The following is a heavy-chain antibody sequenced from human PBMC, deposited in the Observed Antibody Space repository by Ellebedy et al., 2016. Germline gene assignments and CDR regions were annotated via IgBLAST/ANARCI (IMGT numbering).Heavy chain of an antibody. V-gene: IGHV3-30*18. CDR3: SKRGQEWDLLN. CDR1: GFTFSSYA. J-gene: IGHJ4*02. CDR2: ISYDGSNK. Sequence: GESLKISCAASGFTFSSYAMHWVRQAPGKGLEWVAVISYDGSNKYYAESVKGRFTISRDSSKNTLYLQMNSLRAEDTAVYYCSKRGQEWDLLNWGQGTLVTVSS. D-gene: IGHD1-26*01.